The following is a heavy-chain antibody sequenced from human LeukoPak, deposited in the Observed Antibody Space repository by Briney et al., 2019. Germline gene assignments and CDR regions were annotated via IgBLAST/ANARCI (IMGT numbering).Heavy chain of an antibody. CDR2: MNPSSGVT. V-gene: IGHV1-2*06. CDR3: ASRAASVTLGY. Sequence: ASVKVSCRASGYTFSGYQVHWLRQAPGQGLEWMGRMNPSSGVTNYAQKFQGRVTMTRDTSINTAYLDLSALKSDDTAVYYCASRAASVTLGYWGQGTLVTVSS. CDR1: GYTFSGYQ. D-gene: IGHD2-15*01. J-gene: IGHJ4*02.